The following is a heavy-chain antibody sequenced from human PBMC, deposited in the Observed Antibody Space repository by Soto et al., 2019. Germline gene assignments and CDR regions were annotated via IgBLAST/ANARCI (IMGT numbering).Heavy chain of an antibody. D-gene: IGHD5-18*01. V-gene: IGHV4-28*05. CDR1: AYSISSNNW. CDR3: VKKTERYNPFDS. J-gene: IGHJ4*02. CDR2: VYYDARV. Sequence: QVQLQESGPGLVTPSDTLSLTCAVGAYSISSNNWWGWIRQFPGKGLEWIAYVYYDARVYYNPSLKRGSAISVDISRSKFSLKLSCVIAVDEAVYYGVKKTERYNPFDSWGQGTLVTVSS.